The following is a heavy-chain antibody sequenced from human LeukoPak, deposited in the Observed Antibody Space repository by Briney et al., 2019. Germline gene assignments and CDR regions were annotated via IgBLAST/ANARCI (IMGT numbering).Heavy chain of an antibody. Sequence: PGGSLRLSCAASGFTFSSYWMSWVRQAPRKGLEWVANIKQDGSEKYYVDSVKGRFTISRDNAKNSLYLQMNSLRAEDTAVYYCARARLLLRFLEWLPGDYWGQGTLVTVSS. D-gene: IGHD3-3*01. V-gene: IGHV3-7*01. CDR2: IKQDGSEK. CDR1: GFTFSSYW. CDR3: ARARLLLRFLEWLPGDY. J-gene: IGHJ4*02.